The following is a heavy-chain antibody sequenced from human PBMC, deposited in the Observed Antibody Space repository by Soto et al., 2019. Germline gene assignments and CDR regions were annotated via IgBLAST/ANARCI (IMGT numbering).Heavy chain of an antibody. CDR1: VGSVSRSRYS. Sequence: SETLSLTCAGSVGSVSRSRYSWNWIRQHPGKGLEWIGYIYYSGSTNYNPSLKSRVTISVDTSKNQFSLRLSSVTAADTAVYYCARRYGRYFDYWVQGTLVTVSS. D-gene: IGHD4-17*01. J-gene: IGHJ4*02. CDR3: ARRYGRYFDY. CDR2: IYYSGST. V-gene: IGHV4-61*01.